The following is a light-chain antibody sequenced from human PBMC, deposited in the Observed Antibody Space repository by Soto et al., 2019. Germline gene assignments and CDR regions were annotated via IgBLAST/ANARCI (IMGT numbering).Light chain of an antibody. Sequence: QSPLTQPASVSVCPGQSITISCSGTSSDIGSYNHVAWYHQFPGKSPKLMIYAVSDRPSGVSDRFSGSKSGITASLTISGLQTEDEADYYCISYTDRQSYLFGTGTKVTVL. CDR2: AVS. J-gene: IGLJ1*01. V-gene: IGLV2-14*03. CDR3: ISYTDRQSYL. CDR1: SSDIGSYNH.